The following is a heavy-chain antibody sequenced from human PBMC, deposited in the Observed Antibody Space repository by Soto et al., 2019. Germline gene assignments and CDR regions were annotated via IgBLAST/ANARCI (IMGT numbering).Heavy chain of an antibody. CDR3: ARLWLDYYGSGSYYNRDYYYYYMDV. Sequence: QVQLQESGPGLVKPSETLSLTCTVSGGSISSYYWSWIRQPPGKGLEWIGYIYYSGSTNYNPSLKSRVTISVDTSKNQFSLKLSSVTAADTAVYYCARLWLDYYGSGSYYNRDYYYYYMDVWGKGTTVTVSS. D-gene: IGHD3-10*01. V-gene: IGHV4-59*08. CDR1: GGSISSYY. CDR2: IYYSGST. J-gene: IGHJ6*03.